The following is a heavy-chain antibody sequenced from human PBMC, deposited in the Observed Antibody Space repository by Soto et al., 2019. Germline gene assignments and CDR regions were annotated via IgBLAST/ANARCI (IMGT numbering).Heavy chain of an antibody. CDR3: ARRGSGSYYDY. D-gene: IGHD2-15*01. CDR2: ISGSGDST. V-gene: IGHV3-23*01. Sequence: EVQLLESGGGLVQPGGSLRLSCAASGFTFSSYAMRWVRQAPGKGLEWVSDISGSGDSTYYADSVKGRFTTSRDNSKNTLYSQMNSLRAEDTAVYDCARRGSGSYYDYWVQGTLVTVSS. CDR1: GFTFSSYA. J-gene: IGHJ4*02.